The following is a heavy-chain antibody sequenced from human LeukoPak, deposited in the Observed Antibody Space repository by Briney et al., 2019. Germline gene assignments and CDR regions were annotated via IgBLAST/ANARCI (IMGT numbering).Heavy chain of an antibody. D-gene: IGHD6-13*01. J-gene: IGHJ3*02. CDR2: INNSGGNT. CDR1: GFTFSSYA. V-gene: IGHV3-23*01. CDR3: AKYMYSSNWYCPFDI. Sequence: PGGSPRLSCAASGFTFSSYAMTWVRQAPGEGLEGVSTINNSGGNTYYAVSVKGRFTISRDNSENTLYLQMSTLRAEDTAVYYCAKYMYSSNWYCPFDIWGQGTMVTVSS.